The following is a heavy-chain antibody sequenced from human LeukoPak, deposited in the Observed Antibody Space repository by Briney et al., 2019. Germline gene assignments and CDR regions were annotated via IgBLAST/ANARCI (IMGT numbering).Heavy chain of an antibody. D-gene: IGHD1-20*01. CDR3: ARDTVTGTTPGTFDY. V-gene: IGHV4-59*01. CDR2: IHYSGST. J-gene: IGHJ4*02. CDR1: GGSISSYY. Sequence: SETLSLTCTVSGGSISSYYWSWIRQPPGKGLEWIGDIHYSGSTNYNPSLKSRVTISVDTSKNQFSLKPSSVAAADTAVYYCARDTVTGTTPGTFDYWGQGTLVTVSS.